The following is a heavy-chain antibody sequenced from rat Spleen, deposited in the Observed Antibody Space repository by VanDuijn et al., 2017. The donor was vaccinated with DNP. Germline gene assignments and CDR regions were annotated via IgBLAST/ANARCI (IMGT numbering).Heavy chain of an antibody. CDR1: GFTFSDCN. CDR2: ISSDGGST. J-gene: IGHJ3*01. Sequence: EVQLVESGGDLVQPGRSLKLSCAASGFTFSDCNMAWVRQAPKKGLEWVTTISSDGGSTYYRDSVKGRFTISRDNAKSTLYLQMDSLRSEDTATYYCATSSYYGYDYGFAYWGQGTLVTVSS. D-gene: IGHD1-7*01. CDR3: ATSSYYGYDYGFAY. V-gene: IGHV5-7*01.